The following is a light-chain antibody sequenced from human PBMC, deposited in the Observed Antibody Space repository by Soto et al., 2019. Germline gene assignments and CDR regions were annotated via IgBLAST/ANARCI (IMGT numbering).Light chain of an antibody. CDR1: QSVSSY. V-gene: IGKV3-11*01. J-gene: IGKJ2*03. CDR3: QQRTNRPPFS. CDR2: EAS. Sequence: EIVLTQSPATLSLSPGERATLSCRASQSVSSYLAWFQQKPGQAPRLLIYEASKRATGIPARFSGSWSGTDFTHSISSLEPEDFAVYYCQQRTNRPPFSFGQGTKLEIK.